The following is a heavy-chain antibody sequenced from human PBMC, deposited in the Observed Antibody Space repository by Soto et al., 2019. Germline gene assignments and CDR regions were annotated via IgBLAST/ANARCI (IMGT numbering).Heavy chain of an antibody. V-gene: IGHV1-69*01. J-gene: IGHJ4*02. CDR3: ALPKNTLGWYNF. CDR2: VIPIFGTT. D-gene: IGHD6-19*01. CDR1: GGTFRNYA. Sequence: QVQLVQSGAEVKKPGSSVKVSCKASGGTFRNYAFSWVRQAPGQGLEWMGEVIPIFGTTPYAQKFQGRVTITADESTNTAYMELSSLRSEDTAVYYCALPKNTLGWYNFWGQGTLVTVS.